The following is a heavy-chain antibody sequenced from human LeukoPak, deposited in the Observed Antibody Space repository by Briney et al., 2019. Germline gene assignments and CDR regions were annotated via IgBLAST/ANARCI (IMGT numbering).Heavy chain of an antibody. CDR2: FCYSGST. V-gene: IGHV4-59*01. CDR3: ARGSGKTMIRGVIVTDY. J-gene: IGHJ4*02. D-gene: IGHD3-10*01. Sequence: PSETLSLTCTVSGGSISSYCWSWIRQPPGKGLEWIGYFCYSGSTNYNPSLKSRVTISVDTSKNQFSLKLTSVTAADTAVYFCARGSGKTMIRGVIVTDYWGQGTLVTVSS. CDR1: GGSISSYC.